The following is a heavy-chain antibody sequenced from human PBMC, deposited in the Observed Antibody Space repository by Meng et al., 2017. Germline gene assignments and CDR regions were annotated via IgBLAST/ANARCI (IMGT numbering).Heavy chain of an antibody. CDR1: GGIFSSYA. V-gene: IGHV1-69*06. CDR3: HSGWYQAGDDY. Sequence: QVEVVQSGAEVKKPGSSVKVSCKASGGIFSSYAISWVRQAPGQGLEWMGGIIPIFGTANYAQKFQGRVTITADKSTSTAYMELSSLRSEDTAVYYCHSGWYQAGDDYWGQGTLVTVSS. J-gene: IGHJ4*02. CDR2: IIPIFGTA. D-gene: IGHD6-19*01.